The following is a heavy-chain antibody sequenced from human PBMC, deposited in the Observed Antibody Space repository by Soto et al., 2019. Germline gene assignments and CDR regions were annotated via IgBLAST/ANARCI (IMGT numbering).Heavy chain of an antibody. V-gene: IGHV4-59*01. J-gene: IGHJ6*03. CDR3: ARTAALGGYYYYYMDV. Sequence: SETLSLTCTVSGGSISSYYWSWIRQPPGKGLEWIGYIYYSGSTNYNPSLKSRVTISVDTSKNQFSLKLSSVTAADTAVYYCARTAALGGYYYYYMDVWGKGTTVTVSS. CDR2: IYYSGST. CDR1: GGSISSYY. D-gene: IGHD6-13*01.